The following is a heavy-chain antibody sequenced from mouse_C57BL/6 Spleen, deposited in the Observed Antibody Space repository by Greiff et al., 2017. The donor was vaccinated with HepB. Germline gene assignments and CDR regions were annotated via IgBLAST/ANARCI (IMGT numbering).Heavy chain of an antibody. CDR2: INPNNGGT. D-gene: IGHD2-5*01. Sequence: EVQLQQSGPELVKPGASVKIPCKASGYTFTDYNMDWVKQSHGKSLEWIGDINPNNGGTIYNQKFKGKATLTVDKSSSTAYMELRSLTSEDTAVYYCARAYYSNYEGYFDYWGQGTTLTVSS. J-gene: IGHJ2*01. V-gene: IGHV1-18*01. CDR3: ARAYYSNYEGYFDY. CDR1: GYTFTDYN.